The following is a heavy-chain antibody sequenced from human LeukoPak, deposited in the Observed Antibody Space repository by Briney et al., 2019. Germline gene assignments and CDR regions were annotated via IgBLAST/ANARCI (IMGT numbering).Heavy chain of an antibody. CDR1: GFTFSSYE. J-gene: IGHJ6*03. CDR3: ARSPAGANYYLDV. Sequence: GGSLRLSCAASGFTFSSYEMNWVRQAPGKGLEWVSYISSSGSTIYYADSVKGRFTISRDNAKNSLSLQMNSVRAEDTAVYYCARSPAGANYYLDVWGKGTTVTISS. V-gene: IGHV3-48*03. D-gene: IGHD1-14*01. CDR2: ISSSGSTI.